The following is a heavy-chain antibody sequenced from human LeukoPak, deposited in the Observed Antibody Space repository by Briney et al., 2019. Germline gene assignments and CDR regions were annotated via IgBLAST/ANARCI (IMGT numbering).Heavy chain of an antibody. CDR2: VSGNGGNT. Sequence: GGSLRLSCAASGFAFSSYTMTWVRQAPGKGLQWVSAVSGNGGNTFHADSVKGRFTISRDNSKNTLYLQMNSLRAEDTAVYYCASRYYYDSSGYYNVDYWGQGTLVTVSS. J-gene: IGHJ4*02. CDR3: ASRYYYDSSGYYNVDY. D-gene: IGHD3-22*01. V-gene: IGHV3-23*01. CDR1: GFAFSSYT.